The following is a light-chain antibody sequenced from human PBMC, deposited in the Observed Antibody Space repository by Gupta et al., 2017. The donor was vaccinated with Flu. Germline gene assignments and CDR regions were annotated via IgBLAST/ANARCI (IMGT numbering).Light chain of an antibody. CDR1: TSAIGGYNY. CDR3: NSYTFTTNSWV. Sequence: ITVISNATTSAIGGYNYVAWYQKNAAEAPKLLLYVVSKRPSGVSDRFSGSKSATTASLTITGLQAEEEAAYHCNSYTFTTNSWVFGGGTKVTVL. J-gene: IGLJ3*02. V-gene: IGLV2-14*03. CDR2: VVS.